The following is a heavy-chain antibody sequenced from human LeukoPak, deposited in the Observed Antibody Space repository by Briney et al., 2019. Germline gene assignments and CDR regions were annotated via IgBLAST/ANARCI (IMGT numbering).Heavy chain of an antibody. J-gene: IGHJ4*02. CDR1: GASINSHY. Sequence: PSETLSLTCTVSGASINSHYWSWIRQPAGKGLEWIGRIYISGSTNYNPSLESRVTMSVDMSENHISLKLTSVTAADTAVYYCAREGGPYRPLDYSGQGTLVTVSS. CDR2: IYISGST. V-gene: IGHV4-4*07. CDR3: AREGGPYRPLDY.